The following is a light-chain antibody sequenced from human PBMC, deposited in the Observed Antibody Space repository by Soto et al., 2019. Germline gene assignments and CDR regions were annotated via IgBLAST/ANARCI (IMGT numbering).Light chain of an antibody. V-gene: IGKV3-20*01. Sequence: EIVLTQSPGTLSLSPGESATLSCRASQSVSSSYLAWYQQKPGQAPRLLIYGASSRATGIPDRFSGSGSGTDFTLTISRLEPEDFAVYYCQQYGSSPALTFGGGTKVDIK. J-gene: IGKJ4*01. CDR1: QSVSSSY. CDR3: QQYGSSPALT. CDR2: GAS.